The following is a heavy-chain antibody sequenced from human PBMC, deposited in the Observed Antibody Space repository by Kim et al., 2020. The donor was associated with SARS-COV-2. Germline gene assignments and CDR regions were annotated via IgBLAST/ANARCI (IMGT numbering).Heavy chain of an antibody. CDR2: INTNNGNP. Sequence: ASVKVSCKASGYTFNSYAMNWVRQARGQGLEWMGWINTNNGNPIYAPAFTGRFVFSFDSSVSTAYLQISDLRAEDTAVYYCARAAYFDWLLLDYWGQGTL. CDR3: ARAAYFDWLLLDY. D-gene: IGHD3-9*01. V-gene: IGHV7-4-1*02. J-gene: IGHJ4*02. CDR1: GYTFNSYA.